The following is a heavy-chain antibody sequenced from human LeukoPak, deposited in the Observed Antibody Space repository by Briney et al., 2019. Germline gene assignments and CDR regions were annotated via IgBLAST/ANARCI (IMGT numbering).Heavy chain of an antibody. D-gene: IGHD3-10*01. J-gene: IGHJ4*02. Sequence: GSLRLSCEASGFTSRSFWMFWVRQAPGQGPEWVANIRQDGDEIYYVDSVKGRFTISRDNSKSTLFLQMNSLRPEDTAIYYCARDLLNYGSAYYDVGIFDSWGQGTLVTVSS. V-gene: IGHV3-7*01. CDR2: IRQDGDEI. CDR3: ARDLLNYGSAYYDVGIFDS. CDR1: GFTSRSFW.